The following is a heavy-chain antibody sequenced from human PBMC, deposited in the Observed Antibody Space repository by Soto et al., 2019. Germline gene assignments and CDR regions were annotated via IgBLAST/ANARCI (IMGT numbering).Heavy chain of an antibody. Sequence: PSETLSLTCAFYGWTFCGYYWSWIRQPPGKGLEWIGEINHSGSTNYNPSLKSRVTISVDTSKNQFSLKLSSVTAADTAVYYCPRELGAVAAAGWFDPWGQGTLVTVSS. J-gene: IGHJ5*02. V-gene: IGHV4-34*01. CDR3: PRELGAVAAAGWFDP. CDR2: INHSGST. D-gene: IGHD6-13*01. CDR1: GWTFCGYY.